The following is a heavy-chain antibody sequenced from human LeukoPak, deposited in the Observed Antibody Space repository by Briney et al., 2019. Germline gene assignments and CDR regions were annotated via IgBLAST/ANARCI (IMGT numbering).Heavy chain of an antibody. J-gene: IGHJ6*02. CDR3: ARVLYYDFWSGYRPNYYYGMDV. CDR1: GYTFTGYY. CDR2: INPSGGST. D-gene: IGHD3-3*01. V-gene: IGHV1-46*01. Sequence: ASVKVSCKASGYTFTGYYMHWVRQAPGQGLEWMGIINPSGGSTSYAQKFQGRVTMTRDTSTSTVYMELSSLRSEDTAVYYCARVLYYDFWSGYRPNYYYGMDVWGQGTTVTVSS.